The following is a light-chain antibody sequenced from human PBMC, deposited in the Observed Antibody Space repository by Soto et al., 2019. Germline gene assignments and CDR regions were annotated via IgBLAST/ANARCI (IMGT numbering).Light chain of an antibody. CDR1: QSISNW. CDR2: DAS. Sequence: DIQITHPPSSLSPFWGARVTITCRASQSISNWLAWYQQKPGKAPKLLIYDASSLESGVPSSFSGNGSGTAFTLTISSLHPDDFATYFCQHYNSYPWTFGQGTKVDIK. J-gene: IGKJ1*01. V-gene: IGKV1-5*01. CDR3: QHYNSYPWT.